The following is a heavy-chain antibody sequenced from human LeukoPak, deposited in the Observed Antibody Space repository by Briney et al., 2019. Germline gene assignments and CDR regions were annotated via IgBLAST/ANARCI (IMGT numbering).Heavy chain of an antibody. CDR2: MNPNSGNT. Sequence: ASVKVSCKASGYTFSSYGLSWVRQAPGQGLEWMGWMNPNSGNTAYAQKFQGRVTMTRNTSISTAYMELSSLRSEDTAVYYCARGLEWSSNPLVYWGQGTLVTVSS. D-gene: IGHD3-3*01. CDR3: ARGLEWSSNPLVY. V-gene: IGHV1-8*01. CDR1: GYTFSSYG. J-gene: IGHJ4*02.